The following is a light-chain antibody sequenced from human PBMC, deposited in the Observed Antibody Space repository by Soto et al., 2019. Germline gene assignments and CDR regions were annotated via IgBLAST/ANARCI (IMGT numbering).Light chain of an antibody. CDR3: QSYDSSPSGFYV. J-gene: IGLJ1*01. V-gene: IGLV1-40*01. CDR2: GNS. CDR1: SSNIGAGYD. Sequence: QSVLTQPPSVSGAPGQRVTISCTGSSSNIGAGYDVHWYQQLPGTAPKLLIYGNSNRPSGVPDRFSGSKSGTSASLAITGLQAEDEADYYCQSYDSSPSGFYVFGTRTKVTVL.